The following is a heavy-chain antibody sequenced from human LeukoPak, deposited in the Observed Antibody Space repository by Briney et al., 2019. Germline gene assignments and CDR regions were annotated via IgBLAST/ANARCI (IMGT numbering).Heavy chain of an antibody. J-gene: IGHJ3*02. CDR2: ISAYNGNT. Sequence: ASVKVSCKASGYTFTSYGISWVRQAPGQGLEWMGWISAYNGNTNYAQKLQGRVTMTTDTSTSTAYMELRSLRSDDTAVYYCARPFSSTYYYDSSGYPDAFDIWGQGTMVTVSS. CDR3: ARPFSSTYYYDSSGYPDAFDI. D-gene: IGHD3-22*01. V-gene: IGHV1-18*01. CDR1: GYTFTSYG.